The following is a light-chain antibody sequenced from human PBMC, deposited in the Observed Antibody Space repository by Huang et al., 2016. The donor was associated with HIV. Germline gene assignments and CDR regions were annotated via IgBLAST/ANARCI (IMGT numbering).Light chain of an antibody. CDR3: QQSGASLT. CDR2: DAS. CDR1: QPGTNND. V-gene: IGKV3-20*01. J-gene: IGKJ4*01. Sequence: DIVLTQSPGTLSLSPGERATLSCRSSQPGTNNDLAWYQHEPGQPPRLLIVDASKRAIGVPDRFSGSGSGADVTPTISRLEPEDFAVYYCQQSGASLTFGGGTKVETK.